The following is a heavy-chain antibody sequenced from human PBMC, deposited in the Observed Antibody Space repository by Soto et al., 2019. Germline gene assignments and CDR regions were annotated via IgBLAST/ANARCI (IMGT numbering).Heavy chain of an antibody. CDR2: ISSSSSTI. J-gene: IGHJ5*02. V-gene: IGHV3-48*02. CDR1: GFTFSSYS. Sequence: TGGSLRLSCAASGFTFSSYSMNWVRQAPGEGLEWVSYISSSSSTIYYADSVKGRFTISRDNAKNSLYLQMNSLRDEDTAVYYCARELYSSGWYNWFDPWGQGTLVTVSS. CDR3: ARELYSSGWYNWFDP. D-gene: IGHD6-19*01.